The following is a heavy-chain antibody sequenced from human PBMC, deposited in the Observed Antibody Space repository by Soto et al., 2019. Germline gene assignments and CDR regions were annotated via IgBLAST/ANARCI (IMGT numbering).Heavy chain of an antibody. CDR2: IPNTENKK. D-gene: IGHD6-13*01. V-gene: IGHV3-30-3*01. CDR3: ARTAGGRVRGALDI. J-gene: IGHJ3*02. CDR1: GFTFSSYG. Sequence: QVHLEESGGGVVQPGTSLRLSCVASGFTFSSYGMHWVRQAPGKGLEWVAVIPNTENKKYYADSVKGRFTISIDNSQNTLFLQMDSLMSEDTAMYYCARTAGGRVRGALDIWGQGTMVTGS.